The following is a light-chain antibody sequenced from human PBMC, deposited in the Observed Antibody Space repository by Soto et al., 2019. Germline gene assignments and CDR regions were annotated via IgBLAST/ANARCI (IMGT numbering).Light chain of an antibody. J-gene: IGKJ2*01. CDR3: QQYGSSPLST. CDR1: QSVSSSY. CDR2: GAS. V-gene: IGKV3-20*01. Sequence: EIVLTQSPGTLSLSPGERATLSCRASQSVSSSYLAWYQQKPGQAPRLLIHGASSRATGIPDRFSGSGSGTDFTLTISRLEPEDFAVYYCQQYGSSPLSTFSQGTKLEIK.